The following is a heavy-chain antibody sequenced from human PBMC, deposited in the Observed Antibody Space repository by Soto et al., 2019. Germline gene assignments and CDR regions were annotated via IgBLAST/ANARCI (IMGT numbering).Heavy chain of an antibody. CDR3: ARGRPKRLYDYXWGNYHYTRDVFDY. V-gene: IGHV4-34*01. J-gene: IGHJ4*02. D-gene: IGHD3-16*02. CDR1: GGSFSGYY. CDR2: INHSADT. Sequence: PSETLSLTCAVYGGSFSGYYWGWIRQPPGKGLEWIGEINHSADTNYNPSLKSRVTLSVDTSTNQFSLRPSSVTAADTAVYYCARGRPKRLYDYXWGNYHYTRDVFDYWGQGTPVTVSS.